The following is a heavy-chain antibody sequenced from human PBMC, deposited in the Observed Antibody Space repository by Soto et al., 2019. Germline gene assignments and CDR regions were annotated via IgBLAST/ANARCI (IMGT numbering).Heavy chain of an antibody. V-gene: IGHV3-23*01. Sequence: GGSLRLSCAASGFTISSYAMSWVRQAPGKGLEWVSAISGSGGSTYYADSVKGRFTISRDNSKNTLYLQMNSLRAEDTAVYYCAKDRKRITMIVVPYGMDVWGQGTTVTVSS. J-gene: IGHJ6*02. CDR1: GFTISSYA. CDR3: AKDRKRITMIVVPYGMDV. D-gene: IGHD3-22*01. CDR2: ISGSGGST.